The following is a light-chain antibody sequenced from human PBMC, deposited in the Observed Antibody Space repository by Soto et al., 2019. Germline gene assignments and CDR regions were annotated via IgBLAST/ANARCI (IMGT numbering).Light chain of an antibody. CDR1: QSVSSTF. CDR2: GAS. Sequence: EIVLTQSPGTLSLSPGERATLSCRASQSVSSTFLAWHQQRPGQAPQILIYGASSRATGIPDRFSGSGSGTDFTLTISRLEPEDFAVYYCQQYATTPYTFGQGTKVEIK. J-gene: IGKJ2*01. V-gene: IGKV3-20*01. CDR3: QQYATTPYT.